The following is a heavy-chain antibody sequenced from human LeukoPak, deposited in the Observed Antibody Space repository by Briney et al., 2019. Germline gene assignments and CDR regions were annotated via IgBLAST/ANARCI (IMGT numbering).Heavy chain of an antibody. CDR2: IREDGSGK. D-gene: IGHD3-10*02. CDR3: AELGITMIGGV. V-gene: IGHV3-7*01. Sequence: PGGSLRLSCAASGFTFSSYCMTWVRQAPGKGLEWVANIREDGSGKYYVDSVKGRFTISRDNAKNSLYLQMNSLRAEDTAVYYCAELGITMIGGVWGKGTTVTISS. CDR1: GFTFSSYC. J-gene: IGHJ6*04.